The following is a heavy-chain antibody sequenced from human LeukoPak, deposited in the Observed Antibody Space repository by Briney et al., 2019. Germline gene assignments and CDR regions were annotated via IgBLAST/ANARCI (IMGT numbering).Heavy chain of an antibody. Sequence: GGSLRLSCAASGFTFSSYWMSWVRQAPGKGLEWLANIKQDGSEKYYVDSVKGRFTISRDNAKNSLYLQMNSLRAEDTAVYYCARPLSGSYRIDAFDIWGQGTMVTVSS. J-gene: IGHJ3*02. CDR2: IKQDGSEK. CDR1: GFTFSSYW. D-gene: IGHD1-26*01. CDR3: ARPLSGSYRIDAFDI. V-gene: IGHV3-7*01.